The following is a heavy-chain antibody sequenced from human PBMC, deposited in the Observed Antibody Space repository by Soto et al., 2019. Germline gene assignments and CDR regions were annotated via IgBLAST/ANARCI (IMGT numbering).Heavy chain of an antibody. CDR1: GYTFTSYG. J-gene: IGHJ4*02. CDR3: ARDAPYNAEPYYFDY. Sequence: ASVKVSCKASGYTFTSYGISWVRQAPGQGLEWMGWIGAYNGNTNYAQKLQGRVTMTTDTSTSTAYMELRSLRSDDIAVYYCARDAPYNAEPYYFDYWGQGTLVTVSS. D-gene: IGHD3-10*01. V-gene: IGHV1-18*03. CDR2: IGAYNGNT.